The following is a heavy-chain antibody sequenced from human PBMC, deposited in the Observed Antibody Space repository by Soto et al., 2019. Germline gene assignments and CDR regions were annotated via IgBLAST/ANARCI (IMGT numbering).Heavy chain of an antibody. CDR1: GASISSVDYY. Sequence: QVQLQESGPGLVKPSQTLSLTCTVSGASISSVDYYWSWIRQPPGKGLEWIGYIYYSGRADHNPSLKVRVAISIDTSKNRCALRLSSVTAADTAVYYCARVGGNEDFDTWGQGTLVTVSS. CDR2: IYYSGRA. CDR3: ARVGGNEDFDT. J-gene: IGHJ4*02. D-gene: IGHD2-15*01. V-gene: IGHV4-30-4*01.